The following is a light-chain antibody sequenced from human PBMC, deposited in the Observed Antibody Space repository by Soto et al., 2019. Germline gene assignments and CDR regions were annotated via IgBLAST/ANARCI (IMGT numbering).Light chain of an antibody. CDR2: DVS. CDR1: SSDVGGYNS. CDR3: SSYTSKTTLV. V-gene: IGLV2-14*03. J-gene: IGLJ2*01. Sequence: QSALTQPASVSGSPGQSITISCTGTSSDVGGYNSVSWYQQHPGKAPKLMIFDVSNRPSGVSNRFSGSKSGNTASLTISGLQAEYEADYYCSSYTSKTTLVFGGGTKLTVL.